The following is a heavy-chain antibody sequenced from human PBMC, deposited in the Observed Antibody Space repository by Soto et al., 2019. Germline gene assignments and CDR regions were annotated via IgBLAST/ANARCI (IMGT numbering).Heavy chain of an antibody. Sequence: SETLSLTCTVSGGSISSGDYYWSWIRQPPGKGLEWIGYIYYSGSTYYNPSLKSRVTISVNTSKNQFSLKLSSVTAADTAVYYCARAYSSLNNWFDPWGQGTLVTVSS. V-gene: IGHV4-30-4*01. D-gene: IGHD6-13*01. CDR1: GGSISSGDYY. J-gene: IGHJ5*02. CDR3: ARAYSSLNNWFDP. CDR2: IYYSGST.